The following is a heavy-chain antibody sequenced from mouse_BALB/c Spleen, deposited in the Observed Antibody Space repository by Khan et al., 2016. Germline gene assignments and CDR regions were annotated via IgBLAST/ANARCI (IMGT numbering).Heavy chain of an antibody. D-gene: IGHD1-1*01. Sequence: EVQLQESGPDLVKPSQSLSLTCTVTGYSITSGYSWHWIRQFPGNKLEWMGYIHYSGSTNYHPSLKSRISITRDISKNQYFLQLISVTTEDTATYDCAIDYYGWFAYWGQGTLVTVSA. CDR2: IHYSGST. J-gene: IGHJ3*01. CDR1: GYSITSGYS. CDR3: AIDYYGWFAY. V-gene: IGHV3-1*02.